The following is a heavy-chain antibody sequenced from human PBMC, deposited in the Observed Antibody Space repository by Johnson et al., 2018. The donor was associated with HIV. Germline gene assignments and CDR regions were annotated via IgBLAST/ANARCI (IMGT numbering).Heavy chain of an antibody. CDR1: GFTFSSYG. CDR3: AKGSGVRGSSHAFDI. J-gene: IGHJ3*02. Sequence: QVQLVESGGGVVQPGRSLRLSCAASGFTFSSYGMHWVRQAPGKGLEWVAVIWYDGSNKYYADSVKGRFTISRDNSKNTLYLQMNSLRAEDTAVYYCAKGSGVRGSSHAFDIWGQGTMVTVSS. D-gene: IGHD3-10*01. CDR2: IWYDGSNK. V-gene: IGHV3-33*06.